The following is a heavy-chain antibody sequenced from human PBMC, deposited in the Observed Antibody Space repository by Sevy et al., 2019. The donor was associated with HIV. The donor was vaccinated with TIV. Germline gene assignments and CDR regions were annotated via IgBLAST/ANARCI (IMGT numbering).Heavy chain of an antibody. J-gene: IGHJ4*02. D-gene: IGHD3-16*01. V-gene: IGHV3-74*01. CDR1: GITLTPYW. Sequence: GGSLRLSCAASGITLTPYWMHWVRQVPGKGLVWVSRINSDGSSTSYAESVKGRFTISRDNGKNTLYLQMKSLRVEDTAVYFCSRGLCYYDMRGHQEPGDYWGQGVLVTVSS. CDR3: SRGLCYYDMRGHQEPGDY. CDR2: INSDGSST.